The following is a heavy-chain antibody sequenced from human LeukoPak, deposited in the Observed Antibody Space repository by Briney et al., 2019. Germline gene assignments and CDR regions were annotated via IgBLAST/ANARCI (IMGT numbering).Heavy chain of an antibody. CDR3: AADRSDYGGSYYFDY. D-gene: IGHD4-23*01. CDR2: IVVGSGNT. V-gene: IGHV1-58*01. Sequence: SVKVSCKASGFTFTSSAVQWVRQARRQRLEWIGWIVVGSGNTNYAQKFQERVTITRDMSTSTAYMELSSLRSEDTAVYYCAADRSDYGGSYYFDYWGQGTLVTVSS. CDR1: GFTFTSSA. J-gene: IGHJ4*02.